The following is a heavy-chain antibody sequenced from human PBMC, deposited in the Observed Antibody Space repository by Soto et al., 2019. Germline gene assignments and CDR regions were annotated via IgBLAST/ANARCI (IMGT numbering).Heavy chain of an antibody. Sequence: EVQMVESGGGLVKPGGSLRLSCAVSGFSFRDAWMNWVRQAPGKGLEWVGRIKSKAAGGAIDYAAPVKDRFTISRDDSKDTLYLQINSLKPEDTAMYSCTTDGSFGGVVVAFHLWGQGTMLSVSS. V-gene: IGHV3-15*07. J-gene: IGHJ3*01. CDR1: GFSFRDAW. D-gene: IGHD3-10*01. CDR3: TTDGSFGGVVVAFHL. CDR2: IKSKAAGGAI.